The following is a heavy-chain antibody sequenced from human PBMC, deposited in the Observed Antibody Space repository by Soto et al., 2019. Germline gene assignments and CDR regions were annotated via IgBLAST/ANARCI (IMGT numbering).Heavy chain of an antibody. CDR1: GYAFTGYY. J-gene: IGHJ3*02. Sequence: VASVKVSCKASGYAFTGYYMHWVRQAPGQGLEWMGWINPNSGGTNYAQKFQGWVAMTRDTSISTAYMELSRLRSDDTAVYYCARDLRAGAFDIWGQGTMVTVSS. CDR3: ARDLRAGAFDI. CDR2: INPNSGGT. V-gene: IGHV1-2*04. D-gene: IGHD3-16*01.